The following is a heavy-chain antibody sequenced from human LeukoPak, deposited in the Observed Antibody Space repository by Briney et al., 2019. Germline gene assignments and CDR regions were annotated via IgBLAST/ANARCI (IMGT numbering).Heavy chain of an antibody. J-gene: IGHJ4*02. CDR1: GFTFSSYA. Sequence: GRSLRLSCAASGFTFSSYAMHWVRQAPGKGLEWVAVISYDGSNKYYADSVKGRFTISRDNSKNTLYLQMNSLRAEDTAVYYCARGAEHYDILTGYYTGMEAFYFDYWGQGTLVTVSS. CDR2: ISYDGSNK. CDR3: ARGAEHYDILTGYYTGMEAFYFDY. V-gene: IGHV3-30*04. D-gene: IGHD3-9*01.